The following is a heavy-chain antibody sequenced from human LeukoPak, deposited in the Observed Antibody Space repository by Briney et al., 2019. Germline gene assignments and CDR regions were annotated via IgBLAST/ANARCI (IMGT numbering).Heavy chain of an antibody. Sequence: SETLSLTCAVYGGSFSGYYWSWIRQPPGKGLEWIGEINHSGSTNYNPSLKSRVTISVDTSKNQFSLKLSSVTAADTAVYYCARGLIAAAGTGVWFDPWGQGTLVTVSS. CDR3: ARGLIAAAGTGVWFDP. CDR2: INHSGST. V-gene: IGHV4-34*01. D-gene: IGHD6-13*01. CDR1: GGSFSGYY. J-gene: IGHJ5*02.